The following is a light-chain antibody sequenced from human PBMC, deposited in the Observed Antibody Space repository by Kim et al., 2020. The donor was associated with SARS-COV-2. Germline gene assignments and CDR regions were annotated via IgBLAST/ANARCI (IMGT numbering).Light chain of an antibody. CDR1: NSDIGGYNY. J-gene: IGLJ2*01. V-gene: IGLV2-14*03. CDR2: DVS. CDR3: SSHTSSNTLV. Sequence: QSALTQPASVSGSPGQSIIISCTGSNSDIGGYNYVSWYQQHPGKAPQLMIYDVSNRPSGVSNRFSGSKSGNTASLTISGLQAEDEADYYCSSHTSSNTLVFGGGTKLTVL.